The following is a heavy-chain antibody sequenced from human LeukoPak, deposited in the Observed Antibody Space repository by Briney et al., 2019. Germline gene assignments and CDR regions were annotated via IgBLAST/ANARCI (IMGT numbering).Heavy chain of an antibody. D-gene: IGHD5-18*01. CDR3: ARDRPGGYSYGPFDY. CDR2: ISSSSSYI. CDR1: GFTFSSYS. V-gene: IGHV3-21*01. J-gene: IGHJ4*02. Sequence: GGSLRLSCAASGFTFSSYSMNWVRQAPGKGLEWVSCISSSSSYIYYADSVKGRFTISRDNAKNSLYLQMNSLRAEDTAVYYCARDRPGGYSYGPFDYWGQGTLVTVSS.